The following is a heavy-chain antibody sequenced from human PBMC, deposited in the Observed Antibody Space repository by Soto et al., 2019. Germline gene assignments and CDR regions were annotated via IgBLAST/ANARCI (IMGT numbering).Heavy chain of an antibody. D-gene: IGHD6-13*01. CDR2: ISAYNGNT. V-gene: IGHV1-18*01. CDR3: ARSYRGIAAAGTFDY. Sequence: ASVKVSCKASGYTFTSYGISWVRQAPGQGLEWMGWISAYNGNTNYAQKLQGRVTMTTDTPTSTAYMELRSLRSDDTAVYYCARSYRGIAAAGTFDYWGQGTLVTVSS. J-gene: IGHJ4*02. CDR1: GYTFTSYG.